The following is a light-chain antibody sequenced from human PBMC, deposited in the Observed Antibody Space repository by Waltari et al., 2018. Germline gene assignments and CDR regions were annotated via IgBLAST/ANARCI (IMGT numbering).Light chain of an antibody. CDR3: AAWDDSLNGPV. Sequence: QSALTQPASVSGSPGPSITISCTGTSSDVGGYIFAPWYQVHPGKVPNLIIYEVNRRPSGVSNRFSGSKSGNTASLTISGLQAEDEADFYCAAWDDSLNGPVFGGGTKLTVL. CDR2: EVN. V-gene: IGLV2-14*01. J-gene: IGLJ2*01. CDR1: SSDVGGYIF.